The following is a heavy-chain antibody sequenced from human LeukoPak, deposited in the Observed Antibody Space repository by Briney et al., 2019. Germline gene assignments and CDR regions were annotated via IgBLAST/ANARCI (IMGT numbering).Heavy chain of an antibody. V-gene: IGHV3-48*03. J-gene: IGHJ6*02. CDR1: GFTFSSYE. Sequence: HPGGSLRLSCAASGFTFSSYEMNWVRHAPGKGLEWVSYISSSGSTIYYADSVKGRFTISRDNAKNSLYLQMNSLRAEDTAVYYCARDVVVVAATHYYGMDVWGQGTTVTVSS. CDR3: ARDVVVVAATHYYGMDV. D-gene: IGHD2-15*01. CDR2: ISSSGSTI.